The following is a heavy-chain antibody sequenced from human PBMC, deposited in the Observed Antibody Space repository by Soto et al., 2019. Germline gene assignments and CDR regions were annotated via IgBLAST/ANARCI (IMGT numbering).Heavy chain of an antibody. D-gene: IGHD1-1*01. J-gene: IGHJ3*01. CDR1: GFTFSNFA. CDR2: ISGSTGST. Sequence: GGSLRLSCAASGFTFSNFAMSWVRHAPGKGLEWVSEISGSTGSTYYADSVKGRFIISRDNSKNTLHLQMNSLRAEDTAVYYCAREGEGYVGSQGAFYFRAQGTTVPVSS. CDR3: AREGEGYVGSQGAFYF. V-gene: IGHV3-23*01.